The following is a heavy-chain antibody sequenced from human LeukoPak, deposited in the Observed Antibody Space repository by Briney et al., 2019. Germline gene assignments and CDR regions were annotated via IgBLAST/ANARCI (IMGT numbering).Heavy chain of an antibody. CDR3: ARGDFCGY. Sequence: GGSLRLSCAASGFTFSSYSMNWVRQAPGKGLEWVSSISSSSSYIHYADSVKGRFTISRDNAKNSLYLQMNSLRAEDTAVYYCARGDFCGYWGQGTLVTVSS. D-gene: IGHD3-3*01. CDR1: GFTFSSYS. J-gene: IGHJ4*02. V-gene: IGHV3-21*01. CDR2: ISSSSSYI.